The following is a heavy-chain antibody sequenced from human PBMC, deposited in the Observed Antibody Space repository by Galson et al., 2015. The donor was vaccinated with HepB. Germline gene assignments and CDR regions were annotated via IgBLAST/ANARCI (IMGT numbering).Heavy chain of an antibody. Sequence: SVKVSCKAVGGTFNKFPISWVRQAPGQGLEWMGGITPVSRSTNYAQKFQDRVTITADDSTSTAYMKLTGLISEDTAVYFCAKPSTIFAVDKVRYFYYMDVWGTGTTVIVSS. CDR2: ITPVSRST. J-gene: IGHJ6*03. D-gene: IGHD3-3*01. V-gene: IGHV1-69*13. CDR3: AKPSTIFAVDKVRYFYYMDV. CDR1: GGTFNKFP.